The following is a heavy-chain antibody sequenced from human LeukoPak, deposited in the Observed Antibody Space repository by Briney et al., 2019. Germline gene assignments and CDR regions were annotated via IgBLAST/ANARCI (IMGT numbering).Heavy chain of an antibody. CDR3: ARVRSTCDH. CDR1: GFSFSTDW. J-gene: IGHJ4*02. Sequence: GGSLRLSCAASGFSFSTDWVIWVRQAPGKEGEAVADLKTARSEEYSVDSVKGRFGISRDKTKRSMNLHMNRMRSVDTAVYYFARVRSTCDHWGQGTLVTVSS. CDR2: LKTARSEE. V-gene: IGHV3-7*05.